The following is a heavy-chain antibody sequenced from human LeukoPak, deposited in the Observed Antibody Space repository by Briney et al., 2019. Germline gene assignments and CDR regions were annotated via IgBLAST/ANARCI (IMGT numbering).Heavy chain of an antibody. CDR1: GYTFYAYY. V-gene: IGHV1-2*02. Sequence: ASVKVSCKASGYTFYAYYILWVRQAPGQGLEWVGWINPHSGGTNSTQKFQDRVTMTRDTSISTVYMELSRLRSDDTAVYYCAWDRDSYGDYYFFYMDVWGKGTTVAVSS. J-gene: IGHJ6*03. CDR2: INPHSGGT. CDR3: AWDRDSYGDYYFFYMDV. D-gene: IGHD5-18*01.